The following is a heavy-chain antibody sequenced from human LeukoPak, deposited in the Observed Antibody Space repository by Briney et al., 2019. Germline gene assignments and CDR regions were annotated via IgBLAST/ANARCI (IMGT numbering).Heavy chain of an antibody. Sequence: SETLSLTCTVSGGSISSSSYYWGWIRQPPGKGLEWIGSIYYSGTTYYNPSLKSRVTISVDTSKNQFSLKLSAVTAADTAVYYCARHGGSSGWYVFDYWGQGTLVTVSS. J-gene: IGHJ4*02. D-gene: IGHD6-19*01. CDR1: GGSISSSSYY. CDR3: ARHGGSSGWYVFDY. V-gene: IGHV4-39*01. CDR2: IYYSGTT.